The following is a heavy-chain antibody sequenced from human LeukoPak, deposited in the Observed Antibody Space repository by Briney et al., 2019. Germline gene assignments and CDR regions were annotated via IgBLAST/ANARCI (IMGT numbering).Heavy chain of an antibody. J-gene: IGHJ4*02. Sequence: PGGSLRLSYTASGFTFSRYPMHWVRQAPGKGLEWVALIAYDGSYEYYADSVKGRFTISRDNSKNTLYLQMNSLRAEDTAVYYCAKDGYSSGWHSFNDYWGQGTLVTVSS. CDR3: AKDGYSSGWHSFNDY. CDR2: IAYDGSYE. CDR1: GFTFSRYP. V-gene: IGHV3-30*04. D-gene: IGHD6-19*01.